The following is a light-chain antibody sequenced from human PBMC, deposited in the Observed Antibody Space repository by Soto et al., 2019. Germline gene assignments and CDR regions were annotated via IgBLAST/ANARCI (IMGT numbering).Light chain of an antibody. Sequence: QAVVTQPRSVSGSPGQSVTISCTGTRSDVAGYNFVSWYQQHPGKAPTLMIYDVAKRPSGVPDRFSGSKSADTASLTISGLQSEDEADYYCFSYAGNRVIFGGGTKLTVL. J-gene: IGLJ2*01. CDR2: DVA. CDR1: RSDVAGYNF. CDR3: FSYAGNRVI. V-gene: IGLV2-11*01.